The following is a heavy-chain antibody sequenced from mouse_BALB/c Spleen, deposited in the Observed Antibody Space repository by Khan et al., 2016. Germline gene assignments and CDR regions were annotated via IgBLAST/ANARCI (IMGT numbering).Heavy chain of an antibody. Sequence: QIQLVQSGPELKRPGKTVKISCKASGYTFTNYGINWVKQAPGKGLKWMGWINTYSGESTYADDFKGRFAFSLETSANTAYLQINNLKTEDTAPYYCARSRYYYGSSTYFDVWGAGTTVTVSS. CDR2: INTYSGES. CDR1: GYTFTNYG. CDR3: ARSRYYYGSSTYFDV. D-gene: IGHD1-1*01. V-gene: IGHV9-3-1*01. J-gene: IGHJ1*01.